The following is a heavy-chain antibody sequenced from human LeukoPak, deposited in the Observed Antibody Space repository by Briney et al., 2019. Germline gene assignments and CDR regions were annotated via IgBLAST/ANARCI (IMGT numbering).Heavy chain of an antibody. CDR1: GGSISSGDYY. CDR3: ARVSDYLFGY. D-gene: IGHD2/OR15-2a*01. CDR2: IYYSGST. Sequence: SETLSLTCTVSGGSISSGDYYWSWICQPPGKGLEWIGYIYYSGSTYYNPSLKSRVTISVDTSKNQFSLKLSSVTAADTAVYYCARVSDYLFGYWGQGTLVTVSS. V-gene: IGHV4-30-4*01. J-gene: IGHJ4*02.